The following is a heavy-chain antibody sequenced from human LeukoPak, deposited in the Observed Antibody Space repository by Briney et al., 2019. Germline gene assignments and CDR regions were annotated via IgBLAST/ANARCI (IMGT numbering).Heavy chain of an antibody. Sequence: SETLSLTCTVSDGSFSSYYWSWIRQPPGKGLEWIGYIYYSGSSNYNPSLKSRVTISVDTSKNHFSLKLSSVTAADTAVYYCARVICSGGSCRFDYWGQGTLVTVSS. D-gene: IGHD2-15*01. CDR1: DGSFSSYY. CDR2: IYYSGSS. V-gene: IGHV4-59*12. CDR3: ARVICSGGSCRFDY. J-gene: IGHJ4*02.